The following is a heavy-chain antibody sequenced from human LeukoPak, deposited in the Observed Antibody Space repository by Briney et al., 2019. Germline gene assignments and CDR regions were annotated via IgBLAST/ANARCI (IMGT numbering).Heavy chain of an antibody. CDR2: ISGSGGST. D-gene: IGHD3-16*01. CDR1: GFTFSSYA. V-gene: IGHV3-23*01. CDR3: AKGGPIRGDSRSFDY. Sequence: PGGSLRLSCAASGFTFSSYAMSWVRQAPGKGLEWVSAISGSGGSTYYADSVKGRFTISRGNSKNTLYLQMNSLRAEDTAVYYCAKGGPIRGDSRSFDYWGQGTLVTVSS. J-gene: IGHJ4*02.